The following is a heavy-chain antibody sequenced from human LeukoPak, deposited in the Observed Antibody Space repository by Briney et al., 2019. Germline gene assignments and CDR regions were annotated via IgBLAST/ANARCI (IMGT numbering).Heavy chain of an antibody. D-gene: IGHD3-3*01. CDR1: GFTSSSYS. CDR2: ISSSSSYI. J-gene: IGHJ3*02. V-gene: IGHV3-21*01. Sequence: PGGSLRLSCAASGFTSSSYSMNWVRQAPGKGLEWVSSISSSSSYIYYADSVKGRFTISRDNAKNSLYLQMNSLRAEDTAVYYCAREEAILSPHAFDIWGQGTMVTVSS. CDR3: AREEAILSPHAFDI.